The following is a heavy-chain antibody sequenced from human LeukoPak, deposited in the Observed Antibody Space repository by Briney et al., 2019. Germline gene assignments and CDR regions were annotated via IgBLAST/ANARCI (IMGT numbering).Heavy chain of an antibody. CDR1: GCTFTSYG. CDR3: ARMVHEETTQTHYDFWSGYPGRRLYYGLDV. CDR2: MNPNSGNT. Sequence: ASVKVSCKASGCTFTSYGISWVRQATGQGLEWMGWMNPNSGNTGYAQKFQGRVTMTRNTSISTAYMELSSLRSEDTAVYYCARMVHEETTQTHYDFWSGYPGRRLYYGLDVWGQGTTVTVSS. V-gene: IGHV1-8*02. J-gene: IGHJ6*02. D-gene: IGHD3-3*01.